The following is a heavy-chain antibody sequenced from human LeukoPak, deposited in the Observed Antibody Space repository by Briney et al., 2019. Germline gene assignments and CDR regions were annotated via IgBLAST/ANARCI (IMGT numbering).Heavy chain of an antibody. CDR3: AKPHNQPKYCSGGSCYYYYYCMDV. D-gene: IGHD2-15*01. Sequence: GRSLRLSCAASGFTFSSYGMHWVRQAPGKGLEWVAVISYDGSNKYYADSVKGRFTISRDNSKNTLYLQMNSLRAEDTAVYYCAKPHNQPKYCSGGSCYYYYYCMDVWGQGTTVTVSS. CDR1: GFTFSSYG. CDR2: ISYDGSNK. V-gene: IGHV3-30*18. J-gene: IGHJ6*02.